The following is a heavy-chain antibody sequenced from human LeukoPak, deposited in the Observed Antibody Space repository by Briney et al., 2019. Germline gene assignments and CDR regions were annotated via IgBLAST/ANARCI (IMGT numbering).Heavy chain of an antibody. D-gene: IGHD2-8*02. CDR1: GFTFSNYY. J-gene: IGHJ4*02. CDR2: INPNSGDT. CDR3: SRAADVVLVPPSDD. Sequence: ASVKVSCKASGFTFSNYYIHWVRQAPGQGLEWMGWINPNSGDTNYAQKFKGRVAMTRDTSISAAYMELSSLRFDDTAVYYCSRAADVVLVPPSDDWGQGTLVTVSS. V-gene: IGHV1-2*02.